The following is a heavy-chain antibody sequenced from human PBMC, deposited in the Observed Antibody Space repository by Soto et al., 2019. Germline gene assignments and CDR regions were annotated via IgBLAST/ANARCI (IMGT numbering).Heavy chain of an antibody. V-gene: IGHV4-39*01. Sequence: SETLSLTCTVSGGSISSSSYYWGWIRQPPGKGLEWIGSIYYSGSTYYNPSLKSRVTISVDTSKNQFSLKLSSVTAADTAVYYCARHRYPGYCSSTSCYGFSNWFDPWGQGTLVTVSS. CDR1: GGSISSSSYY. J-gene: IGHJ5*02. CDR3: ARHRYPGYCSSTSCYGFSNWFDP. D-gene: IGHD2-2*01. CDR2: IYYSGST.